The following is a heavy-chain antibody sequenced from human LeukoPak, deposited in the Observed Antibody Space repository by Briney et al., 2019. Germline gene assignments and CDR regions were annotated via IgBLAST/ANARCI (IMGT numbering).Heavy chain of an antibody. Sequence: GESLKISCKGSGYSLASYWIGWVRQLPGKGLEWMGIIYPGDSETRYSPSFQGQVTISADKSISTAYLQWSSLKASDTAMYYCARYGSYYDCYYGMDVWGQGTTVTVSS. CDR1: GYSLASYW. J-gene: IGHJ6*02. D-gene: IGHD1-26*01. CDR2: IYPGDSET. V-gene: IGHV5-51*01. CDR3: ARYGSYYDCYYGMDV.